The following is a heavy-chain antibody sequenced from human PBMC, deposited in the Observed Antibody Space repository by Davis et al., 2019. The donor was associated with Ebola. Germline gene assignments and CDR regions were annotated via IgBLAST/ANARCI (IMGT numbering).Heavy chain of an antibody. CDR3: ARDSMTVAFYWYFDL. V-gene: IGHV3-33*01. J-gene: IGHJ2*01. Sequence: GESLKISCAASGFTFSSYGMHWVRQAPGKGLEWVAVIWYDGSNKYYADSVKGRFTISRDNSKNTLDLQMNSLRAEDTAVYYCARDSMTVAFYWYFDLWGRGTLVTVSS. CDR2: IWYDGSNK. D-gene: IGHD6-19*01. CDR1: GFTFSSYG.